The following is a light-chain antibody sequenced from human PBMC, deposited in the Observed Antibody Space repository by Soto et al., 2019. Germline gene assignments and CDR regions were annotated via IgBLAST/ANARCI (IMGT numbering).Light chain of an antibody. V-gene: IGKV3-11*01. Sequence: EIVLTQSPATLSLSPGERATLSCRASQSVSSYLAWYQQKPGQAPRLLIYDASNRATGIPARFSGSGSGTNFPLTISSLEPEDFAVYYCQQRGNSWTFGKGTKVDIK. J-gene: IGKJ1*01. CDR3: QQRGNSWT. CDR2: DAS. CDR1: QSVSSY.